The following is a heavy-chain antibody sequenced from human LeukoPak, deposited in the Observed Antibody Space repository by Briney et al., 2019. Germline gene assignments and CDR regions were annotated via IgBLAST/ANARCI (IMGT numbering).Heavy chain of an antibody. Sequence: PGRSLRLSCAASGFTFSSYGMHWVRQAPGKGLEWVAVIWYDGSNKYYADSVKGRFTISRDNSKNTLYLQMNSLRAEDTAVYYCARETRLHSGSYSNDAFDIWGQGTMVTVSS. D-gene: IGHD1-26*01. V-gene: IGHV3-33*01. CDR2: IWYDGSNK. J-gene: IGHJ3*02. CDR3: ARETRLHSGSYSNDAFDI. CDR1: GFTFSSYG.